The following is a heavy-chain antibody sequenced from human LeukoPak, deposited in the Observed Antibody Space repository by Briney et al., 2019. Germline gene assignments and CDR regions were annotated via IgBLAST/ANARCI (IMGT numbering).Heavy chain of an antibody. Sequence: GASVKVSCKASGYTFTSYGISWVRQAPGQGLEWMGIINPSGGSTSYAQKFQGRVTMTRDTSTSTVYMELSSLKSEDTAVYYCARVGNYGDYDYWGQGTLVTVSS. D-gene: IGHD4-17*01. CDR3: ARVGNYGDYDY. J-gene: IGHJ4*02. V-gene: IGHV1-46*01. CDR1: GYTFTSYG. CDR2: INPSGGST.